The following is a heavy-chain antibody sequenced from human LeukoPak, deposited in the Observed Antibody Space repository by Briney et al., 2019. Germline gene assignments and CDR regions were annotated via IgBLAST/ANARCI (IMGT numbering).Heavy chain of an antibody. CDR3: AGDSSSSWYQGYQDY. Sequence: GGSLRLSCAASGFTFSSYWMHWVRQAPGKGLVWVSRVNSDGSSTSYADSVKGRFTISRDNAKNTLYLQMNSLRAEDTAVYYCAGDSSSSWYQGYQDYWGQGTLVTVSS. V-gene: IGHV3-74*01. D-gene: IGHD6-13*01. J-gene: IGHJ4*02. CDR2: VNSDGSST. CDR1: GFTFSSYW.